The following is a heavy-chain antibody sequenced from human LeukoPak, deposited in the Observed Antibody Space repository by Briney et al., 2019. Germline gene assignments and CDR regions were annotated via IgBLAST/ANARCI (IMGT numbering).Heavy chain of an antibody. CDR2: IYHSGGT. V-gene: IGHV4-38-2*02. CDR1: GYSISSGYY. Sequence: SETLSLTCAVSGYSISSGYYWGWIRQPPGKGLEWIGSIYHSGGTYYNPSLKSRVTISVDTSKNQFSLKLSSVTAADTAVYYCARDWSGAGYCSGGSCYDYYYYMDVWRKGTTVTVSS. J-gene: IGHJ6*03. D-gene: IGHD2-15*01. CDR3: ARDWSGAGYCSGGSCYDYYYYMDV.